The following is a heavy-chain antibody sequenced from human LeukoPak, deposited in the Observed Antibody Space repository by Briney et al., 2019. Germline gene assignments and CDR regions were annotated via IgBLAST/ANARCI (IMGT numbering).Heavy chain of an antibody. J-gene: IGHJ6*03. CDR3: ARVNSGSYFYYYYYMDV. CDR2: IYYSGST. CDR1: GGSISSSSYY. D-gene: IGHD1-26*01. V-gene: IGHV4-39*07. Sequence: SSETLSLTCTVSGGSISSSSYYWGWIRQPPGKGLEWIGSIYYSGSTYYNPSLKSRVTISVDTSKNQFSLKLSSVTAADTAVYYCARVNSGSYFYYYYYMDVWGKGTTVTVSS.